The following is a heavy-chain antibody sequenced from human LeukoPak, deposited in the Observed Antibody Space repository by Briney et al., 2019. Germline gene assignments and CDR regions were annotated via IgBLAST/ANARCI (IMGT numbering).Heavy chain of an antibody. J-gene: IGHJ4*02. D-gene: IGHD5-18*01. CDR1: GFTFSNRW. V-gene: IGHV3-7*03. Sequence: GGSLRLSCEGSGFTFSNRWMNWVRRAPGKGLEWVAYIKQDGSETYYADSVKGRFTISRDNSKNTLYLQMNSLRAEDTAVYYCARAGYSYGYSDYWGQGTLVTVSS. CDR2: IKQDGSET. CDR3: ARAGYSYGYSDY.